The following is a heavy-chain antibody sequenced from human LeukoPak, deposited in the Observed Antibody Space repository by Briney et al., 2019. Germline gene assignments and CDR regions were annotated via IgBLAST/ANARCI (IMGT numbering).Heavy chain of an antibody. CDR1: GYTFTGYY. Sequence: ASVKVSCKASGYTFTGYYIHWVRQAPGQGLEWMGWITPSGATNYPQKFQGRVAITRDTSITTAYMDLSRLTSDDTAVYYCARDRYGDGFAHFDYWGQGALVTVSS. CDR3: ARDRYGDGFAHFDY. D-gene: IGHD5-24*01. J-gene: IGHJ4*02. CDR2: ITPSGAT. V-gene: IGHV1-2*02.